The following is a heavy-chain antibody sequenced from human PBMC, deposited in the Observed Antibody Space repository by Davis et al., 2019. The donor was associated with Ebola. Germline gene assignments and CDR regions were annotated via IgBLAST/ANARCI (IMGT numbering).Heavy chain of an antibody. D-gene: IGHD1-14*01. CDR1: GFNFRSYG. V-gene: IGHV3-73*01. CDR2: IRSKANSYAT. J-gene: IGHJ4*02. CDR3: TSAQPDY. Sequence: GESLKISCAASGFNFRSYGMHWVRQASGKGLEWVGRIRSKANSYATAYAASVKGRFTISRDDSKNTAYLQMNSLKTEDTAVYYCTSAQPDYWGQGTLVTVSS.